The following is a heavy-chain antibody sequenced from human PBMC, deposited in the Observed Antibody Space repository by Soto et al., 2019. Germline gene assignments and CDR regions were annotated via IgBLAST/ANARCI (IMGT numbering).Heavy chain of an antibody. CDR3: AREMTTTSAFDM. CDR1: GENFTNYW. V-gene: IGHV5-10-1*01. J-gene: IGHJ3*02. CDR2: IDPSDSYT. Sequence: GQSHKIPYKGSGENFTNYWISWVRQMPGKGLEWMGRIDPSDSYTNYSPSFQGHVTISADKSINTAYLQWSSLKASDTAMYYCAREMTTTSAFDMWGQGTMVTVSS. D-gene: IGHD4-4*01.